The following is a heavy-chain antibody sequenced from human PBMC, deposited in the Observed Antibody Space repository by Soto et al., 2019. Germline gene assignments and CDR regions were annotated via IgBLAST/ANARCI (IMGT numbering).Heavy chain of an antibody. D-gene: IGHD4-17*01. J-gene: IGHJ5*02. Sequence: QVQLLQSGAEVKKPGASVKVSCKASGYTFTSYEINWVRQATGQGLEYLGWMNPDSGKTAYVQKFQGRVTMTWDTSISTAYMEPSSLRSEDTAVYFCARGIKYGAYSRWFDPWGQGTLVTVSS. V-gene: IGHV1-8*01. CDR3: ARGIKYGAYSRWFDP. CDR2: MNPDSGKT. CDR1: GYTFTSYE.